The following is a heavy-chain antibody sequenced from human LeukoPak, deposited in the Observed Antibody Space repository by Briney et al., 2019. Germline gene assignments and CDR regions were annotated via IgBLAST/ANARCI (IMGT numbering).Heavy chain of an antibody. Sequence: GGSLRLSCAASGFTFSSYAMHWVRQAPGKGLEWVAVISYDGSNKYYADSVKGRFTISRDNSKNTLYLQMNSLRAEDTAVYYCAKEGDSGYTGDYWGQGTLVTVSS. D-gene: IGHD5-12*01. CDR3: AKEGDSGYTGDY. CDR2: ISYDGSNK. CDR1: GFTFSSYA. J-gene: IGHJ4*02. V-gene: IGHV3-30-3*01.